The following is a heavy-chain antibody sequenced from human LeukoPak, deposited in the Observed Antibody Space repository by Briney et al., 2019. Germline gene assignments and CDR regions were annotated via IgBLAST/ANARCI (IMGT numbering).Heavy chain of an antibody. V-gene: IGHV3-9*01. CDR2: ISWDSRNI. Sequence: GRSLRLSCAASGFTFDDYATFWVRQAPGKGLEWVSGISWDSRNIGYAASVKGRFTTSRDNGKNSLYLQMNSLRPDDTALYYCARGNRDTSGFYFYYGMDVWGPGSTVTVSS. J-gene: IGHJ6*02. CDR1: GFTFDDYA. D-gene: IGHD6-19*01. CDR3: ARGNRDTSGFYFYYGMDV.